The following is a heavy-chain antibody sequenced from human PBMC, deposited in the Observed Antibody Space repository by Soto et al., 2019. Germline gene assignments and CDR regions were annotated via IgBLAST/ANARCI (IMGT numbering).Heavy chain of an antibody. CDR2: IKSKTDGGTT. V-gene: IGHV3-15*01. J-gene: IGHJ4*02. D-gene: IGHD3-22*01. CDR3: TTIDYYDSSGYYPQDY. Sequence: VGSLRLSCAASGFTFSNAWMSWVRQAPGKGLEWVGRIKSKTDGGTTDYAAPVKGRFTISRDDSKNTLYLQMNSLKTEDTAVYYCTTIDYYDSSGYYPQDYWGQGTLVTVSS. CDR1: GFTFSNAW.